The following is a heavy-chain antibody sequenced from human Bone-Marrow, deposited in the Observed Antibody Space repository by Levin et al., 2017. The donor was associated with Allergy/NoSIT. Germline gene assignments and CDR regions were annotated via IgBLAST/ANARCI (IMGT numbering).Heavy chain of an antibody. V-gene: IGHV1-24*01. CDR3: ATDSGYSYGYGKVYYYYYGMDV. D-gene: IGHD5-18*01. CDR2: FDPEDGET. CDR1: GYTLTELS. J-gene: IGHJ6*02. Sequence: ASVKVSCKVSGYTLTELSMHWVRQAPGKGLEWMGGFDPEDGETIYAQKFQGRVTMTEDTSTDTAYMELSSLRSEDTAVYYCATDSGYSYGYGKVYYYYYGMDVWGQGTTVTVSS.